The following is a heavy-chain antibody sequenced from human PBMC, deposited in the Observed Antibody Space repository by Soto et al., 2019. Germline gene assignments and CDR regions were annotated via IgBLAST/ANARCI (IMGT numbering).Heavy chain of an antibody. D-gene: IGHD3-3*01. J-gene: IGHJ6*02. CDR1: GGSFSGYY. CDR2: INHSGST. CDR3: ARERNYDFWSGYFGTRVYYYYGMDV. V-gene: IGHV4-34*01. Sequence: SETLSLTCAVYGGSFSGYYWSWIRQPPGKGLEWIGEINHSGSTNYNPSLKSRVTISVDTSKNQFSLKLSSVTAADTAVYYCARERNYDFWSGYFGTRVYYYYGMDVWGQGTTVTVSS.